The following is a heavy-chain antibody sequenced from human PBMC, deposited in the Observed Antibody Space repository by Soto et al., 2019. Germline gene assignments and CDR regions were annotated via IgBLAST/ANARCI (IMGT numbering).Heavy chain of an antibody. Sequence: EVQLVESGGGLVQPGGSLRLSCAASGFTFSSYWMSWVRQAPGKGLEWVANIKQDGSEKYYVDSVKGRFTISRDNAKNSLYLQMNSLRAEDTAVYYCARDDSSGYYHYFDYWGQGTLVTVSS. CDR2: IKQDGSEK. J-gene: IGHJ4*02. CDR3: ARDDSSGYYHYFDY. CDR1: GFTFSSYW. D-gene: IGHD3-22*01. V-gene: IGHV3-7*01.